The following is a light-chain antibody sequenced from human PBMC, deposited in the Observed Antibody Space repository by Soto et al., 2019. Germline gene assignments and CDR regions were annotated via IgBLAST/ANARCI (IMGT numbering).Light chain of an antibody. CDR2: AAS. CDR3: QQLRLYPST. CDR1: QDIAIY. Sequence: IQLTQSPSSLSASVGDRVTITCRASQDIAIYLAWYQQKPGEAPKLLIYAASTFYGGFPSRFSGSGYGTDFALTITSRQAEDFATYYCQQLRLYPSTFGGGTKVDI. V-gene: IGKV1-9*01. J-gene: IGKJ4*01.